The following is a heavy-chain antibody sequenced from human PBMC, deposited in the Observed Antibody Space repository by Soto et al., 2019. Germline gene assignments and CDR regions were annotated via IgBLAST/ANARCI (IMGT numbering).Heavy chain of an antibody. J-gene: IGHJ4*02. CDR2: SRNKAKGYTT. Sequence: EGQLVESGGGLVPPGGSLRLSCAVSGFTFSDHYMDWVREAPGKGLEWVGRSRNKAKGYTTNYAACVKGRFTISRDDSENSLYLQMNSLKTEDTAVYYCARITYISGTYGYKYWGQGTLVTVSS. V-gene: IGHV3-72*01. CDR1: GFTFSDHY. CDR3: ARITYISGTYGYKY. D-gene: IGHD6-19*01.